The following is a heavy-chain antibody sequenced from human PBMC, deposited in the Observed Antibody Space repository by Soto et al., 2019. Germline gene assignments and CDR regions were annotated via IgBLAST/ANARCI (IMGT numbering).Heavy chain of an antibody. Sequence: GESLKISCQGSGYSFTAYCITWVRQMPGQGLEWMGRIDPSASYTHYSPAFQGHVAISVDRSINTAYLQWSSLKASDTAMYYCARMSCSRTTAYYGMDVWGQGTAVTVSS. CDR2: IDPSASYT. CDR1: GYSFTAYC. D-gene: IGHD2-2*01. CDR3: ARMSCSRTTAYYGMDV. V-gene: IGHV5-10-1*01. J-gene: IGHJ6*02.